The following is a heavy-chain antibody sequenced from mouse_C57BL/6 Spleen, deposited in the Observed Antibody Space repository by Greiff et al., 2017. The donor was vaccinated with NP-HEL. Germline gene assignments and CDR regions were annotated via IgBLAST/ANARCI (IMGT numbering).Heavy chain of an antibody. CDR3: ARLRGEEEYYFDY. CDR2: IDPSDSET. Sequence: QVQLQQPGAELVRPGSSVKLSCKASGYTFTSYWMHWVKQRPIQGLEWIGNIDPSDSETHYNQKFKDKATLTVDKSSSTAYMQLSSLTSEDSAVYYCARLRGEEEYYFDYWGQGTTLTVSS. CDR1: GYTFTSYW. J-gene: IGHJ2*01. V-gene: IGHV1-52*01.